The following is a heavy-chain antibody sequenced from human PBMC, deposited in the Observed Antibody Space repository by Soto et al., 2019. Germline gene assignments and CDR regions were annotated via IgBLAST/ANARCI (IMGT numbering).Heavy chain of an antibody. V-gene: IGHV1-69*06. CDR2: IIPIFGTA. J-gene: IGHJ3*02. CDR3: ASPNDAFDI. CDR1: GGTFSSYA. Sequence: GASVKVSCKASGGTFSSYAISWVRQAPGQGLEWMGGIIPIFGTANYAQKFQGRVTITADKSTSTAYMELSSLRSEDTAGYYCASPNDAFDIWGQGTMVTVSS.